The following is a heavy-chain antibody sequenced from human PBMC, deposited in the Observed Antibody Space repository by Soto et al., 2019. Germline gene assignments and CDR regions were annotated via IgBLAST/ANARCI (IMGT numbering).Heavy chain of an antibody. Sequence: QVQLVQSGAEVKKPGASVKVSCKASGYTFTSFGISWVRQAPGQGLEWMGWISAYNGNTNYAENFQGRVTMTTDTTTSTAYMAMMSLRSHDTAVYYWSRDHRGGTDAFDIWGQGTMVTVSS. CDR3: SRDHRGGTDAFDI. CDR1: GYTFTSFG. CDR2: ISAYNGNT. V-gene: IGHV1-18*01. J-gene: IGHJ3*02. D-gene: IGHD2-15*01.